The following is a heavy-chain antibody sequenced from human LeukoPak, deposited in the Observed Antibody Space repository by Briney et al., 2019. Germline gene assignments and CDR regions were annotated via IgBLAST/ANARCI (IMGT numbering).Heavy chain of an antibody. D-gene: IGHD7-27*01. CDR2: IWYDGSNK. J-gene: IGHJ2*01. CDR3: ARDRNWGKPVWYFDL. Sequence: GGSLRLSCAASGFTFKNYGMHWVRQAPGKGLEWVGVIWYDGSNKQYGDSVKGRFTITRDNSKNTLSLQMNGLRAEDTAVYYCARDRNWGKPVWYFDLWGRGTLVTVSS. CDR1: GFTFKNYG. V-gene: IGHV3-33*01.